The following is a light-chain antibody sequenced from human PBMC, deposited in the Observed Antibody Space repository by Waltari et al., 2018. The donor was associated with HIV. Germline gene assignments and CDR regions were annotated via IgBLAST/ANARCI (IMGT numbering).Light chain of an antibody. V-gene: IGLV2-11*01. CDR1: SSDVGGYNS. CDR3: CSYAGSYTWV. Sequence: QSALTQPRSVSGSPGQSVTISCPGTSSDVGGYNSVSWYQQHPGKAPKVMIYDVSTRPSGVPDRFSGSKSGNTASLTISGLQAEDEADYYCCSYAGSYTWVFGGGTKMTVL. CDR2: DVS. J-gene: IGLJ3*02.